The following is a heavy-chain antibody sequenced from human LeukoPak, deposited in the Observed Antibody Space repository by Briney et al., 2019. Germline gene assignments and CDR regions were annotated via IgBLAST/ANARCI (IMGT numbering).Heavy chain of an antibody. V-gene: IGHV1-2*02. CDR3: ARDVISRQMITLGLGF. D-gene: IGHD1-20*01. J-gene: IGHJ4*02. CDR1: GYTFTGYY. CDR2: INPNSGGT. Sequence: ASVKVSCKASGYTFTGYYMHWVRQAPGQGLEWMGWINPNSGGTNYAQKFQGRVTMTRDTSISTAYMELSRLRSDDTAVYYCARDVISRQMITLGLGFWGQGTLVTVSS.